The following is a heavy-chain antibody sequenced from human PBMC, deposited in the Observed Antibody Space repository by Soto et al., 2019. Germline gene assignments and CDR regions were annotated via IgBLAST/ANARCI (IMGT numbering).Heavy chain of an antibody. J-gene: IGHJ4*02. Sequence: QVHLLESGGGVVQPGGSLSLSCAGSGFTFSDYGMHWVRQAPGKGLEWVAVLWYDGSGEYYTDSVRGRFTISRVNSKNTLYLQMITLRDEYTGVYYCARDSVRFLEHFTKDYFDYWGQGTRITVSS. CDR2: LWYDGSGE. CDR3: ARDSVRFLEHFTKDYFDY. D-gene: IGHD3-3*01. V-gene: IGHV3-33*08. CDR1: GFTFSDYG.